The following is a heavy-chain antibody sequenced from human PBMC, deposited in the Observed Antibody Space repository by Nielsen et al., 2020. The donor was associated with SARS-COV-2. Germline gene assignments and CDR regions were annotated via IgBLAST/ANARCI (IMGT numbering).Heavy chain of an antibody. J-gene: IGHJ4*02. Sequence: GESLKISCAASGFTFSSYELNWVRQAPGKGLEWVSYISGSGNTIYYTDSVKGRFTISRDNAKNSLSLQMNSLRPEDTAVYYCARVNEERLDYWGQGTLVTVSS. CDR2: ISGSGNTI. CDR3: ARVNEERLDY. CDR1: GFTFSSYE. D-gene: IGHD1-1*01. V-gene: IGHV3-48*03.